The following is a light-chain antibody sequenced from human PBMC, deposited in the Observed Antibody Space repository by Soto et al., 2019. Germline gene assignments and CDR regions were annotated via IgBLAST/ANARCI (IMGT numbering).Light chain of an antibody. CDR2: AAS. Sequence: EIVLTQSPATLSLSPGERATLSCRASQSVSNSLAWYQQKPGQAPRLLIYAASNRATGIPARFSGSGSGTDFTLTISSLEPEDFAVYYCQQRSNWLTFGGGTKVEIK. CDR1: QSVSNS. CDR3: QQRSNWLT. J-gene: IGKJ4*01. V-gene: IGKV3-11*01.